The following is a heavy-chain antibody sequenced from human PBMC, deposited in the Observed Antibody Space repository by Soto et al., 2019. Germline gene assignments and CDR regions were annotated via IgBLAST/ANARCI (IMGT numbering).Heavy chain of an antibody. Sequence: EVQLVESGGGLVKPGGSLRLSCAASGFTFSSYSMNWVRQAPGKGLEWVSSISSSSSYIYYADSVKGRFTISRDNAKNSLYLQMNSLRAEDTAVYYCARGVGANYGLDYWGQGTLVTVSS. CDR1: GFTFSSYS. J-gene: IGHJ4*02. V-gene: IGHV3-21*01. CDR2: ISSSSSYI. CDR3: ARGVGANYGLDY. D-gene: IGHD1-26*01.